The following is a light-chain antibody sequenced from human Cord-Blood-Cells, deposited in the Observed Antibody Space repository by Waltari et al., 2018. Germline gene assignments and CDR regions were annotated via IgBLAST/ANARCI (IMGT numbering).Light chain of an antibody. V-gene: IGLV4-69*01. CDR1: SGHSSSA. J-gene: IGLJ3*02. CDR2: LNSDGSH. CDR3: QTWGTGIRV. Sequence: QLVLTQSPSASAPLGASVKLTYPLSSGHSSSAIAWHQQQPEKGPRYLMKLNSDGSHSKGDGIPDRFSGSSSGAERYLTISSLQSEDEADYYCQTWGTGIRVFGGGTKLTVL.